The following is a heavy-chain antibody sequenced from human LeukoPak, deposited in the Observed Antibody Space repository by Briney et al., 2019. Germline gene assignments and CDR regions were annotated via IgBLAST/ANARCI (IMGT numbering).Heavy chain of an antibody. D-gene: IGHD2-15*01. J-gene: IGHJ4*02. V-gene: IGHV5-51*01. CDR2: IFPGDSDT. CDR1: EYSFATYW. Sequence: GESLRISCKGSEYSFATYWIGWVRQMPGQGLEWMGIIFPGDSDTRYSPSFQGQVTISADKSISTAYLQWSSLKASDTAIYYCASEYCSGGNCYFDYWGQGTLVTVSS. CDR3: ASEYCSGGNCYFDY.